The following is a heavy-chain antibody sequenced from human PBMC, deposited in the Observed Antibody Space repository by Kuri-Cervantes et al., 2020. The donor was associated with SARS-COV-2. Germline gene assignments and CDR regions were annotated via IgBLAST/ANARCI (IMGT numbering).Heavy chain of an antibody. V-gene: IGHV1-2*04. CDR2: INPNSGGT. Sequence: ASVKVSCKASGYSFNTYGITWVRQAPGQGLEWMGWINPNSGGTNYAQKFQGWVTMTRDTSISTAYMELSRLRSDDTAVYYCAREGGGTIQYYYYGMDVWGQGTTVTVSS. CDR3: AREGGGTIQYYYYGMDV. D-gene: IGHD2-15*01. J-gene: IGHJ6*02. CDR1: GYSFNTYG.